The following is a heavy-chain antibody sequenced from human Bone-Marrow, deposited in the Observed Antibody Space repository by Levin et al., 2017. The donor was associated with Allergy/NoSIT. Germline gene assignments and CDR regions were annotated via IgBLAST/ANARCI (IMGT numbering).Heavy chain of an antibody. CDR1: GGSIKTYY. J-gene: IGHJ4*02. CDR3: ARVYCSSSSCYALDN. D-gene: IGHD2-2*01. V-gene: IGHV4-59*01. Sequence: PGGSLRLSCTVSGGSIKTYYWSWIRQPPGKGLEWIGYIYNSGNTNYNPSLKSRVTISVDTPKNQFSLKLSSVTAADTAVYHCARVYCSSSSCYALDNWGQGTPVTVSS. CDR2: IYNSGNT.